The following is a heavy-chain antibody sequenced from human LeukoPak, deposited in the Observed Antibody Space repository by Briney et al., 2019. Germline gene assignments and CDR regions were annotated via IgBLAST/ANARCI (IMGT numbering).Heavy chain of an antibody. Sequence: GGSLRLSCAASGFTFSSYAMSWVRQAPGKGLEWVSAISGSGGNTYYADSVKGRFTISRDNSKNTLYLQMNSLRAEDTAVYFCARNPGGSGYHPLDYWGQGTLVTVSS. J-gene: IGHJ4*02. D-gene: IGHD3-22*01. CDR3: ARNPGGSGYHPLDY. CDR1: GFTFSSYA. V-gene: IGHV3-23*01. CDR2: ISGSGGNT.